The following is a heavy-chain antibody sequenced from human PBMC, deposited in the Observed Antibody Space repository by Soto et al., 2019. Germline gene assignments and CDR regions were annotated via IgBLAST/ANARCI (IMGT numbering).Heavy chain of an antibody. J-gene: IGHJ4*02. V-gene: IGHV3-43*01. Sequence: EVYLVESGGDVVQPGGSLRLSCAASGFTFDDHNIHWVRQAPGKGRQWVCLISWDGDTTYYTDSVKGRFTVSRDNSKNSVYLQMDALTPEDTAFYYCASSQGDYWGQGTLVTVSS. CDR3: ASSQGDY. CDR2: ISWDGDTT. CDR1: GFTFDDHN.